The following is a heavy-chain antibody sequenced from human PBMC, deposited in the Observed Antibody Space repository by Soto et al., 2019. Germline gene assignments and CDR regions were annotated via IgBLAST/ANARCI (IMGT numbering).Heavy chain of an antibody. CDR3: AKEILPAAIRFPIRYYYYGMDV. CDR2: ISWDSGSI. CDR1: GFTFDDYD. J-gene: IGHJ6*02. D-gene: IGHD2-2*02. V-gene: IGHV3-9*01. Sequence: LTQSCAASGFTFDDYDMHWVRRATGKGLDWVSGISWDSGSIGYADSVKGRFTISRDNAKNSLYLQMNSLRAEDTALYYCAKEILPAAIRFPIRYYYYGMDVWGQGTKFTVSS.